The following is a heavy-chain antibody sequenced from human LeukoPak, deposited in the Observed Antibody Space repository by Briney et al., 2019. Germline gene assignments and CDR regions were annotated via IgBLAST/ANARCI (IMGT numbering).Heavy chain of an antibody. CDR1: GYRFISYW. V-gene: IGHV5-51*01. D-gene: IGHD6-19*01. CDR2: IYPADPDT. CDR3: ARGLGTTMAGTAFDY. J-gene: IGHJ4*02. Sequence: KHGESLKISCEGSGYRFISYWIGWVRQMPGKGLEWMGVIYPADPDTRYSPSFQGQVTFSADKSISTAYLQWSSLKASDTAMYYCARGLGTTMAGTAFDYWGQGTQVIVSS.